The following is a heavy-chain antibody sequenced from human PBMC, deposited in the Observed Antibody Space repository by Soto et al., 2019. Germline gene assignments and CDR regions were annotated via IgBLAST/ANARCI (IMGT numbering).Heavy chain of an antibody. J-gene: IGHJ6*02. CDR1: GYTFTSYG. V-gene: IGHV1-18*01. CDR2: ISAYNGNT. Sequence: QVQLVQSGAEVKKPGASVKVSCKASGYTFTSYGISWVRQAPGQGLEWMGWISAYNGNTNYAQKLQGRVTMTTDTSTSTAYMQLRSLRSDDTAVYYCARDTVLWFGELFYGMDVWGQGTTVTVSS. D-gene: IGHD3-10*01. CDR3: ARDTVLWFGELFYGMDV.